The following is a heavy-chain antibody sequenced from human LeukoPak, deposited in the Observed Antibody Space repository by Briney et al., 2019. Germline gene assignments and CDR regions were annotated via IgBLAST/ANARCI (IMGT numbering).Heavy chain of an antibody. CDR2: IRYDGSNK. J-gene: IGHJ4*02. CDR3: AKVNDYGDYVSFDY. D-gene: IGHD4-17*01. V-gene: IGHV3-30*02. Sequence: GGSLRVSCAASGFTFSSYGMHWVRQAPGKGLEWVAFIRYDGSNKYYADSVKGRFTISRDNSKNTLYLQMNSLRAEDTAVYYCAKVNDYGDYVSFDYWGQGTLVTVSS. CDR1: GFTFSSYG.